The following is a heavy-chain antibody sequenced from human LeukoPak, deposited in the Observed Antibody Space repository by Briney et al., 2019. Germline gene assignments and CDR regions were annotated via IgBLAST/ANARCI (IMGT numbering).Heavy chain of an antibody. CDR1: GGSFSSYY. CDR2: INISGST. Sequence: SETLSLTCAVYGGSFSSYYWSWIRQPPGKGLEWIGEINISGSTTYNPSHKSRVTISVDTSKNQFSLKLSSVTAADTAVYYCARLTYDYDSSGYYSYYYYYYMDV. D-gene: IGHD3-22*01. V-gene: IGHV4-34*01. CDR3: ARLTYDYDSSGYYSYYYYYYMDV. J-gene: IGHJ6*03.